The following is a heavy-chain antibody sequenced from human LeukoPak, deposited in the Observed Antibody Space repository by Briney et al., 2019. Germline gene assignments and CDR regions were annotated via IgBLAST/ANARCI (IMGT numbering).Heavy chain of an antibody. Sequence: ASVKVSCKVSGYTLTELSMHWVRQAPGKGLEWMGGFDPEDGETIYAQKFQGRVTMTEDTSTDTAYMELSGLRSEDTAVYYCATVLLEAPVYYYGMDVWGQGTMVTVSS. D-gene: IGHD1-1*01. V-gene: IGHV1-24*01. CDR3: ATVLLEAPVYYYGMDV. CDR2: FDPEDGET. CDR1: GYTLTELS. J-gene: IGHJ6*02.